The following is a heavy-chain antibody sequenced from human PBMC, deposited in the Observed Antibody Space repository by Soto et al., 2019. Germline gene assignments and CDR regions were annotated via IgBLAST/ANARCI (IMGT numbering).Heavy chain of an antibody. CDR1: GFTVSINY. CDR3: ASGSSSGRHY. V-gene: IGHV3-53*04. CDR2: IYSGGGT. D-gene: IGHD6-19*01. J-gene: IGHJ4*02. Sequence: VQLVESGGGSVQPGGSLRLSCAASGFTVSINYMSWVRQAPGKGLEWVSVIYSGGGTYYADAVKGRFTISRHNSKNMLYLQMNGLRAEDTAVYYCASGSSSGRHYWGQGTLVTVSS.